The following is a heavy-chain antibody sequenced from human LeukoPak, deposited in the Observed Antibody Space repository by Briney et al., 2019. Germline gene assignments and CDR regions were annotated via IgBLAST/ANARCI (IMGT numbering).Heavy chain of an antibody. CDR2: ISGTGGST. J-gene: IGHJ4*02. V-gene: IGHV3-23*01. D-gene: IGHD2-15*01. CDR3: ARYCSGISCYSGVDY. CDR1: GFTFSNYV. Sequence: AGSLRLSCAASGFTFSNYVMIWVRQAPGKGLEWVSTISGTGGSTYYADSVKGRFSISRDNSKNTLFLQMNSLRTEDTALYYCARYCSGISCYSGVDYWGQGTLVTVSS.